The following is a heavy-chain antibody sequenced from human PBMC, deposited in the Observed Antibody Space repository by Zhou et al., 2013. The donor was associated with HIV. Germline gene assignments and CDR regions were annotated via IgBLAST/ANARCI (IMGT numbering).Heavy chain of an antibody. CDR2: IVPIFNKP. J-gene: IGHJ4*02. D-gene: IGHD3-22*01. CDR1: GGSFSNYA. CDR3: ARGGDYYDSSHVY. Sequence: QVQLVQSGAEVKRPGSSVKVSCKASGGSFSNYAFSWVRLAPGQGLEWLGDIVPIFNKPSYAQNLQGRVSITADEATSTAYMELSSLRSDDTAVYYCARGGDYYDSSHVYWGQGTLVTVSS. V-gene: IGHV1-69*12.